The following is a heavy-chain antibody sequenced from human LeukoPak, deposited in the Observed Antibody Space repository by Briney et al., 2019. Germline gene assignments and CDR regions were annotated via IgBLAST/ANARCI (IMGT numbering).Heavy chain of an antibody. J-gene: IGHJ3*02. D-gene: IGHD1-26*01. V-gene: IGHV1-69*01. Sequence: SVKVSCKASGGTFSSYAISWVRQAPGQGPEWRGGIIPIFGTANYAQKCQCRVTITANESTSTAYMELSSLRSEDTAVYYCASCRYYEEQHQAFDIWGQGTMVTVSS. CDR3: ASCRYYEEQHQAFDI. CDR2: IIPIFGTA. CDR1: GGTFSSYA.